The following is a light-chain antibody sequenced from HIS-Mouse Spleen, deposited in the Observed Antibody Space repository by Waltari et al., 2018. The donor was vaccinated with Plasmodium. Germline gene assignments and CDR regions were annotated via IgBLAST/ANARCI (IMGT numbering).Light chain of an antibody. J-gene: IGKJ1*01. CDR1: QSISSH. V-gene: IGKV1-39*01. CDR3: QQSYSTPWT. Sequence: DIQMTQSPSSLHASVGDRVTITCRASQSISSHLNWYQQKPGKAPTLLIYAASSLQSGVPARFSGSGSGTDFTLTISSLQPEDFATYYCQQSYSTPWTFGQGTKVEIK. CDR2: AAS.